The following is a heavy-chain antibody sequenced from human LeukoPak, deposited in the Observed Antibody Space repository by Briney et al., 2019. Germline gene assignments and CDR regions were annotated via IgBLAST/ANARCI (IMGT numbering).Heavy chain of an antibody. D-gene: IGHD1-7*01. CDR2: IYTSGST. CDR3: ARTDNNWNYGGFDY. Sequence: PSQTLSLTCTVSGGSISSGSYYWSWIRQPVGKGLEWIGRIYTSGSTNYNPSLKSRVTISVDTSKNQFSLKLSSVTAADTAVYYCARTDNNWNYGGFDYWGQGTLVTVSS. CDR1: GGSISSGSYY. J-gene: IGHJ4*02. V-gene: IGHV4-61*02.